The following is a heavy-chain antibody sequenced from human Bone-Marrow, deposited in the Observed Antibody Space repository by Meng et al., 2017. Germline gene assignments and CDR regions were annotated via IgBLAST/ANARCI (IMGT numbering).Heavy chain of an antibody. CDR3: ARDPRRRSYYYNGMDV. CDR2: ISSSGSTI. J-gene: IGHJ6*02. Sequence: GESLKISCAASGFTFSSYEMNWVRQAPGKGLEWVSYISSSGSTIYYADSVKGRFTISRDNAKNSLYLQMNSLRAEDTAVYYCARDPRRRSYYYNGMDVWGQGTTVTVSS. V-gene: IGHV3-48*03. CDR1: GFTFSSYE. D-gene: IGHD5-24*01.